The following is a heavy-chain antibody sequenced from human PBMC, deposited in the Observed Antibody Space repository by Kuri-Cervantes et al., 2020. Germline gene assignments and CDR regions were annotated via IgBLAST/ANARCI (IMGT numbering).Heavy chain of an antibody. Sequence: SVKVSCKASGYTFSRYDINWVRQAPGQGLEWMGGIIPIFGTANYAQKFQGRVTITTDESTSTAYMELSSLRSEDTAVYYCTRDPPGGVTTYHYDYWGQGTLVTVSS. V-gene: IGHV1-69*05. CDR3: TRDPPGGVTTYHYDY. CDR2: IIPIFGTA. J-gene: IGHJ4*02. D-gene: IGHD2-21*02. CDR1: GYTFSRYD.